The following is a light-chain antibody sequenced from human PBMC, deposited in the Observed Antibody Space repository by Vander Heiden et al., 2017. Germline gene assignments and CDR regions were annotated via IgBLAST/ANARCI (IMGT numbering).Light chain of an antibody. V-gene: IGKV3-11*01. J-gene: IGKJ1*01. Sequence: EIVLTQSPASLSLSPGERATLSCRASQRVSGSLAWYQQRPGPAPRLLIFDTSYRAGGISDRFSGSGSGTDFTLTSSSLEPEDFAVYYWQQDRSWPTFGQGTTVEVK. CDR3: QQDRSWPT. CDR2: DTS. CDR1: QRVSGS.